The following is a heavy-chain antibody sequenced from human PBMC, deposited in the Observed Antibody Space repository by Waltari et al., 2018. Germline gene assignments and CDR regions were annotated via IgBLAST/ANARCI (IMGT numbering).Heavy chain of an antibody. Sequence: EVQLLESGGDFVQRGGSLRLSWPILAFAFGSVAINWVRQAPGTGLEWVAAISVSDDTYYALSVNGRFTISRDTSRNTVYLHMNSLRAEDTAVYYCAKPFYNWDDPLDSWGQGTLVTVSS. V-gene: IGHV3-23*01. CDR2: ISVSDDT. D-gene: IGHD1-20*01. J-gene: IGHJ4*02. CDR3: AKPFYNWDDPLDS. CDR1: AFAFGSVA.